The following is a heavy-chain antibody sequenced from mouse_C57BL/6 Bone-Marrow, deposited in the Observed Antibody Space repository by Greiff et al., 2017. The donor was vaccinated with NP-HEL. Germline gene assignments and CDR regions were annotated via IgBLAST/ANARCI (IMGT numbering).Heavy chain of an antibody. D-gene: IGHD2-4*01. J-gene: IGHJ3*01. CDR3: ARDYYDYDWFAY. CDR1: GYTFTSYW. V-gene: IGHV1-55*01. CDR2: IYPGSGST. Sequence: VQLQQPGAELVQPGASVQMSCKASGYTFTSYWITWVKQRPGQGLEWIGDIYPGSGSTNYNEKFKSKATLTVDTSSSTAYMQLSSLTSEDSAVYYCARDYYDYDWFAYWGQGTLVTVSA.